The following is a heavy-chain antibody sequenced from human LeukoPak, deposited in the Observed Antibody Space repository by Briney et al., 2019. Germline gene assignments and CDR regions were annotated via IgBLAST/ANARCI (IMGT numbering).Heavy chain of an antibody. CDR1: GYTFTSYD. J-gene: IGHJ3*02. Sequence: ASVKVSCKASGYTFTSYDINWVRQATGQGLEWMGWMNPNSGNTGYAQKFQGRVTITRNTSISTAYMELSSLRSEDTAVYYCARRFTHRGDAFDIWGQGTMVTVSS. D-gene: IGHD3-10*01. CDR2: MNPNSGNT. CDR3: ARRFTHRGDAFDI. V-gene: IGHV1-8*03.